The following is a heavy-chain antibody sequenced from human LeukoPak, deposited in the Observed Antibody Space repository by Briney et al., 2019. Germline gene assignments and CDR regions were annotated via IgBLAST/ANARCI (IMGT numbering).Heavy chain of an antibody. D-gene: IGHD3-9*01. CDR3: ARDHPRPYDILTGYYLSDAFDI. Sequence: PGGSLRLSCAASGFTFSSYAMHWVRQAPGKGLEWVAVISYDGSNKYYADSVKGRFTISRDNSKNTLYLQMNSLRAEDTAVYYCARDHPRPYDILTGYYLSDAFDIWGQGTMVTVSS. CDR2: ISYDGSNK. CDR1: GFTFSSYA. V-gene: IGHV3-30-3*01. J-gene: IGHJ3*02.